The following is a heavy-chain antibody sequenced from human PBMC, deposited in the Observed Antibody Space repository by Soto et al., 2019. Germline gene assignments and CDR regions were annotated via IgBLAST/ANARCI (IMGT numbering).Heavy chain of an antibody. Sequence: QAPGKELEWVALMSSDGGNTLYTDSVKGRFTISRDNSKNTLYLQMDSLRPEDTTVYYCARDYGDGYYYFDLWGQGTLVTVSS. J-gene: IGHJ4*02. CDR2: MSSDGGNT. V-gene: IGHV3-30-3*01. CDR3: ARDYGDGYYYFDL. D-gene: IGHD5-12*01.